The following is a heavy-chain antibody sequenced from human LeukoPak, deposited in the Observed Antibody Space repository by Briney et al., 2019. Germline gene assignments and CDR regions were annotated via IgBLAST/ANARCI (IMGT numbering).Heavy chain of an antibody. D-gene: IGHD1-26*01. CDR1: GFTFSSYW. V-gene: IGHV3-7*01. Sequence: QPGGSLRLSCAASGFTFSSYWMTWVRQAPEMGLEWVASISQDGGGTYYGDSVKGRFTISRDNAKNSLYLQMNSLRADDTAVYYCARVRPGDADSWGQGTLVSVSS. CDR3: ARVRPGDADS. J-gene: IGHJ5*01. CDR2: ISQDGGGT.